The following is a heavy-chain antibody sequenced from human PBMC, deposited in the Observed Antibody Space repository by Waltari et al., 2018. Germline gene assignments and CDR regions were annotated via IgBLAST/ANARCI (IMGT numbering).Heavy chain of an antibody. CDR3: AREAAWELYEVGD. D-gene: IGHD1-26*01. CDR2: YYYSGST. V-gene: IGHV4-59*01. J-gene: IGHJ4*02. Sequence: QVQLQESGPGLVKPSETLSLTCTVSGGSIRSYYWSWIRQPPGKGLERIGYYYYSGSTNYNLSLKRRGTISVDTTKNQCSLELSSVTAADTAVYYCAREAAWELYEVGDWGQGTLVTVSA. CDR1: GGSIRSYY.